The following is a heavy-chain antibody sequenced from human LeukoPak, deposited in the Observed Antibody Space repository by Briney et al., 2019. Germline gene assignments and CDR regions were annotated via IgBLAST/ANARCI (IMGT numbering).Heavy chain of an antibody. V-gene: IGHV6-1*01. D-gene: IGHD6-6*01. CDR1: GDSVSSNSAA. CDR2: TYYRSKWYN. Sequence: SQTLSLTCAISGDSVSSNSAAWNWIRQSPSRGPEWLGRTYYRSKWYNDYAVSVKSRITINPDTSKNQFSLQLNSVTPEDTAVYYCARVTEVKQLGDYDRWGNWFDPWGQGTLVTVSS. J-gene: IGHJ5*02. CDR3: ARVTEVKQLGDYDRWGNWFDP.